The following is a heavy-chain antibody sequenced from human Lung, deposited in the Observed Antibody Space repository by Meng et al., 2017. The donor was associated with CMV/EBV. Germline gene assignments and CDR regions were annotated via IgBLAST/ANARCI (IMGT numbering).Heavy chain of an antibody. D-gene: IGHD2-15*01. CDR1: GYAFTSCG. V-gene: IGHV1-18*01. Sequence: SCGASGYAFTSCGMRWVRQAAGQGLEWMGWINPYSHSTNYAQNLQGTITMTTVTPTRTAYMKLRSLGSDDTAVYYCTRDEGATPFDYWGQGTLVTVSS. CDR2: INPYSHST. CDR3: TRDEGATPFDY. J-gene: IGHJ4*02.